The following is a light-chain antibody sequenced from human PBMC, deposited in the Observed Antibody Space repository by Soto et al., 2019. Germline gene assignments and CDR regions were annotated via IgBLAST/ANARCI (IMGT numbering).Light chain of an antibody. J-gene: IGKJ1*01. Sequence: DIVMTQSPDSLAVSLGERATINCKSSQSVLYRSDNKNYLAWYQHKPGQPPKLLIYWASTRESGVPDRFSGSGSGTDFTLTISSLQAEDVAVYYCQQYYSSPPAWTFGQGTKVEIK. V-gene: IGKV4-1*01. CDR2: WAS. CDR3: QQYYSSPPAWT. CDR1: QSVLYRSDNKNY.